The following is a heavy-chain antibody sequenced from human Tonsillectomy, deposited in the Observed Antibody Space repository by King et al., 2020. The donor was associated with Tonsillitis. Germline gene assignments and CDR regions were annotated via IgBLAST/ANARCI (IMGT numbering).Heavy chain of an antibody. V-gene: IGHV4-31*03. CDR3: ARGWDTATRGGYYFDY. CDR1: VGSISRGVYY. J-gene: IGHJ4*02. CDR2: TYYIGIT. D-gene: IGHD5-18*01. Sequence: QLQESGPGLAKPAQTLSRTCTVSVGSISRGVYYWSCVRQRPGMGHVWCVYTYYIGITYYNPSLKSRDTMSVDTSKTQFSLMLSPVTAAETAVYYCARGWDTATRGGYYFDYWGQGTLVTVSS.